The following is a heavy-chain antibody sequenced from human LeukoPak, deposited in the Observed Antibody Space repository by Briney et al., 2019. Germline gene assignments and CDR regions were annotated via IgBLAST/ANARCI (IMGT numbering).Heavy chain of an antibody. V-gene: IGHV4-59*12. CDR1: GGSISSYY. J-gene: IGHJ4*02. CDR2: IYYSGST. CDR3: ARDSSSSLDYSYFDY. Sequence: SETLSLTCTVSGGSISSYYWSWIRQPPGKGLEWIGYIYYSGSTNYNPSLKSRVTISVDTSKNQFSLKLSSVIAADTAAYYCARDSSSSLDYSYFDYWGQGTLVTVSS. D-gene: IGHD6-6*01.